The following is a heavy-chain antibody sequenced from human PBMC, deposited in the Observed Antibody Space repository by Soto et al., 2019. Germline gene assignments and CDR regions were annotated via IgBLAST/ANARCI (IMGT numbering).Heavy chain of an antibody. CDR3: ATRDSYYGMDF. J-gene: IGHJ6*02. V-gene: IGHV4-34*01. CDR2: INQSGST. Sequence: QVQLQQWGAGLLKPSETLSLTCGVYGGAFSGYHWSWIRQAPGKGLGWIGEINQSGSTNYSPSLKNRVTMSVDTSKKQFSLRLGSVTAADTALYYCATRDSYYGMDFWGQGTTVTVSS. CDR1: GGAFSGYH.